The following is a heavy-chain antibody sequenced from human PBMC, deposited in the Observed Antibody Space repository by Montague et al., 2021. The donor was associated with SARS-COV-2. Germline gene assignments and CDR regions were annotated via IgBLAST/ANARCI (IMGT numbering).Heavy chain of an antibody. D-gene: IGHD1-26*01. CDR2: IYHSGST. CDR1: GYSISSGYY. Sequence: SETLSLTCTVSGYSISSGYYWGWIRQPPGKGLEWIGSIYHSGSTYYNRSPKSRVTISVDTSKNQFSLKLSSVTAADTAVYYSWGGVGAPYYYYGMDVWGQGTTVTVSS. V-gene: IGHV4-38-2*02. CDR3: WGGVGAPYYYYGMDV. J-gene: IGHJ6*02.